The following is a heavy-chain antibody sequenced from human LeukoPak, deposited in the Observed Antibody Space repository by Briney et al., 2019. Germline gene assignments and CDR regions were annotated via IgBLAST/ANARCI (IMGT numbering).Heavy chain of an antibody. Sequence: GGSLRLSCQTSGFVFSNYGMHWVRQAPGKGLEWVAFVRYDESNEYYADSVKGRFTISRGNSRNTLYLQMNSLRAEDTGVYSCAKDSNSGYVSVGPDYWGLGTLVTVSS. CDR2: VRYDESNE. J-gene: IGHJ4*02. CDR1: GFVFSNYG. CDR3: AKDSNSGYVSVGPDY. D-gene: IGHD5-12*01. V-gene: IGHV3-30*02.